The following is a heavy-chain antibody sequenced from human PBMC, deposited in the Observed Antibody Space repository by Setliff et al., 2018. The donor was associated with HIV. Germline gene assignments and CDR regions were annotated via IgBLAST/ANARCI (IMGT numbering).Heavy chain of an antibody. J-gene: IGHJ4*02. CDR1: GFSLSTYGVG. V-gene: IGHV2-5*02. Sequence: SGPTLVNPTQTLTLTCTFSGFSLSTYGVGMGWIRQPPGKALEWLSVIYWDDDQRSSPSLKSRLTITKDTSKNQVVLTMTNMDPVDTAAYYCAHITTTSGFDYWGQGTPVTVSS. D-gene: IGHD1-26*01. CDR2: IYWDDDQ. CDR3: AHITTTSGFDY.